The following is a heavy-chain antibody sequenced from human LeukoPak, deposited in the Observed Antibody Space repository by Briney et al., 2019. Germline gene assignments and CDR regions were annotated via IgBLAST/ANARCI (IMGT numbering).Heavy chain of an antibody. CDR3: ARDTIFLYYDSSGSPQYFDY. D-gene: IGHD3-22*01. CDR1: GYTFTGYY. J-gene: IGHJ4*02. V-gene: IGHV1-2*02. Sequence: ASVKVSCKASGYTFTGYYMHWVRQAPGQGLEWMGWINPNSGGTNYAQKFQGRVTMTRDTSISTAYMELSRLRSDDTAVYYCARDTIFLYYDSSGSPQYFDYWGQGTLVTISS. CDR2: INPNSGGT.